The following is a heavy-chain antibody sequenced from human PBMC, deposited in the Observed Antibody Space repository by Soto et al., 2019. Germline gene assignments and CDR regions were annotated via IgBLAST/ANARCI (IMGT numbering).Heavy chain of an antibody. CDR2: IYHTGST. D-gene: IGHD3-10*01. V-gene: IGHV4-4*02. J-gene: IGHJ4*02. CDR1: GGSISSANW. CDR3: AGRRDGSGSLDY. Sequence: QVQLQESGPGLVKPSGTLSLTCAVSGGSISSANWWIWVRQPPGKGLEWIAGIYHTGSTNYNPSLKRRVTMSVDKSRDEFSVRLSSVTAADTAVYYCAGRRDGSGSLDYWGQGTLVTVSS.